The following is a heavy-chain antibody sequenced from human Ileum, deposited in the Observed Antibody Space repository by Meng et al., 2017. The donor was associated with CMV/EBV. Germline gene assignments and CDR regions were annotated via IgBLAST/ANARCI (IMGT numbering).Heavy chain of an antibody. CDR1: GYSISSGYY. Sequence: SETLSLTCTVSGYSISSGYYWGRIRQPPGKGLEWIGSIYHSGSTYYNPSLKSRLTISVDTSKNQFSLKLTSVTAADTAVYYCARLYTPAAGRNYYFDYWGQGTLVTVSS. V-gene: IGHV4-38-2*02. CDR3: ARLYTPAAGRNYYFDY. D-gene: IGHD6-13*01. J-gene: IGHJ4*02. CDR2: IYHSGST.